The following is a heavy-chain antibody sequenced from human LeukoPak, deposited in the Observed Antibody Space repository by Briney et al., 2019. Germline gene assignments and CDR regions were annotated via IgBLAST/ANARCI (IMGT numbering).Heavy chain of an antibody. V-gene: IGHV3-21*01. Sequence: GGSLRLSCAASGFTFSNFAMTWVRQTPGKGLEWVSSIVGSSSTYYADSLKGRFTISRDNARNSLYLQMNSLRAEDTAVYYCARIGAGSSRDYWGQGTLVTVSS. CDR2: IVGSSST. D-gene: IGHD6-13*01. J-gene: IGHJ4*02. CDR3: ARIGAGSSRDY. CDR1: GFTFSNFA.